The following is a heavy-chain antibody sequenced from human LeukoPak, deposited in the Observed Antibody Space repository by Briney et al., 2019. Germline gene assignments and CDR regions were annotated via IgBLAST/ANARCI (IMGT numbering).Heavy chain of an antibody. D-gene: IGHD6-13*01. CDR2: IYYSGST. J-gene: IGHJ4*02. Sequence: SETLSLTCTVSGVSISSYYWRWIRQPPGKGLEWIGYIYYSGSTNYNPSLKSRVTISVDTSKNQFSLKLSSVTAADTAVYYCARDPDSSSWSFDYWGQGTLVTVSS. CDR3: ARDPDSSSWSFDY. CDR1: GVSISSYY. V-gene: IGHV4-59*01.